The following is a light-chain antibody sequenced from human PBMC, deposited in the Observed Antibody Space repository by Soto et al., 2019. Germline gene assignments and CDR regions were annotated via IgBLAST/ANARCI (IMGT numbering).Light chain of an antibody. CDR2: GAS. Sequence: EIVLTQSPGTLSLSPGERATLSCRASQSVTTSYLAWYQRKPGQAPRLLIYGASSRATGIPNRFSGSGSGTHFTLTISRLEPEDCAVYYCQHYGSSPRFGQGTKVEIK. J-gene: IGKJ1*01. CDR3: QHYGSSPR. CDR1: QSVTTSY. V-gene: IGKV3-20*01.